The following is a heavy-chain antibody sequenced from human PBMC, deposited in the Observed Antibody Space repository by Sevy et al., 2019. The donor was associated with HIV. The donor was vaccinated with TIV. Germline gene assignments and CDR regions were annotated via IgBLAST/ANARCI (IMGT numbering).Heavy chain of an antibody. CDR2: IYSSGST. Sequence: SETLSLTCTVSGASISSYYWSWIRQPAGKGLEWIGRIYSSGSTNYNPSLKSRVTMSADRSKNQFSLKLSSVTAADTAMFYCAREEMATIVAFDIWGQGTMVTVSS. CDR1: GASISSYY. V-gene: IGHV4-4*07. D-gene: IGHD5-12*01. J-gene: IGHJ3*02. CDR3: AREEMATIVAFDI.